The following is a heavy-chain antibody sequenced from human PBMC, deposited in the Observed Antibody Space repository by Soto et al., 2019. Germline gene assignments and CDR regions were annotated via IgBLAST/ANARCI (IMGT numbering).Heavy chain of an antibody. CDR2: ISSYGSTV. J-gene: IGHJ4*02. CDR3: ARGTLGYFSNGVCPE. D-gene: IGHD2-8*01. V-gene: IGHV3-48*02. CDR1: GFTFSSYS. Sequence: VQLVESGGGLVQPGGSVRLSCAASGFTFSSYSMNWVRQAPGKGLELVSYISSYGSTVLYADSVKSRFTISRDNAKNSLYLQINSLRDEDTAVHYSARGTLGYFSNGVCPEWGQGTLVTVSS.